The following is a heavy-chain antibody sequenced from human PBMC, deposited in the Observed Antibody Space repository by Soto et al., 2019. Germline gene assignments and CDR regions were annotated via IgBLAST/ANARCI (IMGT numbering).Heavy chain of an antibody. D-gene: IGHD3-3*01. V-gene: IGHV4-30-2*01. CDR3: ARVKVGDLFRFNWFFDL. J-gene: IGHJ2*01. CDR1: GGSISSGGYS. CDR2: IFHTGST. Sequence: SETLSLTCAVCGGSISSGGYSWSWIRQPPGKGLEWIAYIFHTGSTFYNSSLKTRVTISVDRSKNQFSLKLRSVTETDTAVYYCARVKVGDLFRFNWFFDLWGRGTLVTVSS.